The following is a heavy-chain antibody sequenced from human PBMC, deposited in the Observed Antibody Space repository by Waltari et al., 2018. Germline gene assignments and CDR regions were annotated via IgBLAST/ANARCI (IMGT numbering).Heavy chain of an antibody. CDR1: GFTFSSYG. J-gene: IGHJ4*02. CDR2: IWYDGSNK. CDR3: ARDLFVVPAASPLSN. D-gene: IGHD2-2*01. Sequence: QVQLVESGGGVVQPGRSLRLSCAASGFTFSSYGMHWVRQAPGKGLEWVAVIWYDGSNKYDADSVKGRFTISRDNSKNTLYLQMNSLRAEDTAVYYCARDLFVVPAASPLSNWGQGTLVTVSS. V-gene: IGHV3-33*01.